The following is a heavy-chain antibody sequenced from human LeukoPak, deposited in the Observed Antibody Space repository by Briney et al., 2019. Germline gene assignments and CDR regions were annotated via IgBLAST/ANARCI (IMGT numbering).Heavy chain of an antibody. V-gene: IGHV3-9*01. J-gene: IGHJ4*02. CDR1: GFTFDDYA. D-gene: IGHD3-10*01. Sequence: GGSLRLSCAASGFTFDDYAMHWVRQAPGKGLEWVSGISWNSGSIGYADSVKGRFTISRDNSKNTLYLQMNSLRAEDTAVYYCAGGSRITMVRGVWGQGTLVTVSS. CDR2: ISWNSGSI. CDR3: AGGSRITMVRGV.